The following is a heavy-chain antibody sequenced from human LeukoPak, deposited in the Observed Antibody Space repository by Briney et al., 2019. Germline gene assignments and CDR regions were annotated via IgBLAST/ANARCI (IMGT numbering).Heavy chain of an antibody. CDR2: ISSSSSTI. J-gene: IGHJ3*02. V-gene: IGHV3-48*04. Sequence: GGSLRLSCAASGFTFSSYSMNWVRQAPGKGLEWVPYISSSSSTIYYADSVKGRFTISRDNAKNSLYLQMNSLRAEDTAVYYRARGVATARDAFDIWGQGTMVTVSS. D-gene: IGHD5-12*01. CDR3: ARGVATARDAFDI. CDR1: GFTFSSYS.